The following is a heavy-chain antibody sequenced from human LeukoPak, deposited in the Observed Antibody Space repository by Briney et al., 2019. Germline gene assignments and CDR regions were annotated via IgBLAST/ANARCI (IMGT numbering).Heavy chain of an antibody. J-gene: IGHJ3*02. CDR2: INTNTGNP. D-gene: IGHD3-22*01. CDR1: GYTFTSYA. Sequence: ASVKVSCKASGYTFTSYAMNWVRQAPGQGLEWMGWINTNTGNPTYAQGFTGRFVFSLDTSVSTAYLQISSLKAEDTAVYYCARDLGGMTYYYDSSGYYYIDAFDIWGQGTMVTVSS. V-gene: IGHV7-4-1*02. CDR3: ARDLGGMTYYYDSSGYYYIDAFDI.